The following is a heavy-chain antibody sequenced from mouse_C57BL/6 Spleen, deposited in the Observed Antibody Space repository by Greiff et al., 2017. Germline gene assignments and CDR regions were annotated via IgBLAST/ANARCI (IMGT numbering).Heavy chain of an antibody. Sequence: VQLQQPGAELVRPGTSVKLSCKASGYTFTSYWMHWVKQRPGQGLEWIGVIDPSDSYTNYNQKFKGKATLTVDTSSSTAYMQLSSLTSEDSAIYYCATRQLRVYAMGYWGQRTSVTVSS. CDR2: IDPSDSYT. D-gene: IGHD3-2*02. CDR1: GYTFTSYW. CDR3: ATRQLRVYAMGY. J-gene: IGHJ4*01. V-gene: IGHV1-59*01.